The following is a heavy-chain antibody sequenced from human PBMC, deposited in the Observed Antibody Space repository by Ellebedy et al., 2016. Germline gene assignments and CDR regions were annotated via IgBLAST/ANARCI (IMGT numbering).Heavy chain of an antibody. J-gene: IGHJ6*02. CDR2: ISSSSSTI. CDR3: ARDTYNQTTVTTSYYYGMDV. CDR1: GFTFSSYS. D-gene: IGHD4-17*01. Sequence: GGSLRLXXAASGFTFSSYSMNWVRQAPGKGLEWVSYISSSSSTIYYADSVKGRFTISRDNAKNSLYLQMNSLRAEDTAVYYCARDTYNQTTVTTSYYYGMDVWGQGTTVTVSS. V-gene: IGHV3-48*04.